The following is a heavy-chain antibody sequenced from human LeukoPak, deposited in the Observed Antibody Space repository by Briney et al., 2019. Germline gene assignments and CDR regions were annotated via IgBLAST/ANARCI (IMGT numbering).Heavy chain of an antibody. CDR1: GYSFTSYW. V-gene: IGHV5-51*01. Sequence: GESLKISCKGSGYSFTSYWIGWVRQMPGKGPEWMGIIYPGDSDTRYSPSFQGQVTISADKSISTAYLQWSSLKASDTAMYYCARHIYSGYDRDYYYYYGMDVWGQGTTVTVSS. CDR3: ARHIYSGYDRDYYYYYGMDV. CDR2: IYPGDSDT. J-gene: IGHJ6*02. D-gene: IGHD5-12*01.